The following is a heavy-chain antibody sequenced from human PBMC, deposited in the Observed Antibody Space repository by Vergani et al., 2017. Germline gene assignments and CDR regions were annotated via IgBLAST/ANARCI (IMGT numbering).Heavy chain of an antibody. D-gene: IGHD6-19*01. CDR1: GYSFTNYW. V-gene: IGHV5-51*01. Sequence: EVQLVQSGAEVKKTGESLKISCKGSGYSFTNYWIGWVRQMPGKGLEWMGIMYPGDSDTRYSPSIQGQVTISVDKSISTAYLQWSSLKASDTAMYYCARLLIRYSSGHDAFDIWGQGTMVTVSS. CDR2: MYPGDSDT. CDR3: ARLLIRYSSGHDAFDI. J-gene: IGHJ3*02.